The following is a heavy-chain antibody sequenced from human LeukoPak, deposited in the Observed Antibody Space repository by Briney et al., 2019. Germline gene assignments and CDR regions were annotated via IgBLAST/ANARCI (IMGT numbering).Heavy chain of an antibody. D-gene: IGHD3-10*01. CDR1: GFTFSSYG. Sequence: PGRSLRLSCAASGFTFSSYGMHWVRQAPGKGLEWVAVISYDGSNKYYADSVKGRFTISRDNSKNTLYLQMNSLRAEDTAVYYCAKADGNGSGSRSWGQGTLVTVSS. V-gene: IGHV3-30*18. J-gene: IGHJ5*02. CDR2: ISYDGSNK. CDR3: AKADGNGSGSRS.